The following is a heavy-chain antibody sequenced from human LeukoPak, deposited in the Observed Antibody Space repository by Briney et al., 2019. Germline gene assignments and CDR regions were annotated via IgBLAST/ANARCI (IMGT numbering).Heavy chain of an antibody. Sequence: GGSLRLSCAASGFTFSSYAMSWVRQAPGKGLEWVSAISGSGGSTYYADSVKGRFTISRDNSKNTLYLQMNSLRAEDTAVYYCGKRGLGAGSSGNPARGNWFDPWGQGTLVTASS. CDR1: GFTFSSYA. CDR3: GKRGLGAGSSGNPARGNWFDP. D-gene: IGHD1-26*01. CDR2: ISGSGGST. V-gene: IGHV3-23*01. J-gene: IGHJ5*02.